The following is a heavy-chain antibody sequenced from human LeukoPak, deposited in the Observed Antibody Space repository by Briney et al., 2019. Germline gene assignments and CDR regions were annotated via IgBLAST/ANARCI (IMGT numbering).Heavy chain of an antibody. CDR3: ARVRSRYFDY. CDR1: GGSISSSNDY. J-gene: IGHJ4*02. V-gene: IGHV4-39*01. Sequence: SETLSLTCTVSGGSISSSNDYWGWIRRAPGKGLEWIGSVYSSGSSLYNPSLRSRVTVSVDTSKNQFSLKLSSVTAADTAVYYCARVRSRYFDYWGQGTLVTVSS. CDR2: VYSSGSS. D-gene: IGHD1-14*01.